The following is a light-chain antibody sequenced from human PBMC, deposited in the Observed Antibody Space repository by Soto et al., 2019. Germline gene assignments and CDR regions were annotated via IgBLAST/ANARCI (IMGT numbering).Light chain of an antibody. CDR1: SSNIGAGHA. CDR3: QSYDPTLRTSL. V-gene: IGLV1-40*01. J-gene: IGLJ2*01. CDR2: SNN. Sequence: QSVLTQPPSVSGAPGQRVTTSCTGSSSNIGAGHAVDWYQQLPGTAPKLLIHSNNNRPSGVPDRFSGSKSGTSASLAIAGLQADDEADYYCQSYDPTLRTSLFGGGTQLTVL.